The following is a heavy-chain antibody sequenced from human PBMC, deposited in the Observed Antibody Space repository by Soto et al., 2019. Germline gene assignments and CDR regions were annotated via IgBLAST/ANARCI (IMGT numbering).Heavy chain of an antibody. CDR3: TRGPRPTSIGTGAF. CDR2: ITDDGSTT. D-gene: IGHD3-10*01. Sequence: LSLSCETSRFIFKMYWMHWVRQVPGQGPQWVARITDDGSTTYYAASVEGRFTISRDNAKNALYLQMTSLRPDDTAVYYCTRGPRPTSIGTGAFWGQGTLVTVSS. V-gene: IGHV3-74*01. CDR1: RFIFKMYW. J-gene: IGHJ4*02.